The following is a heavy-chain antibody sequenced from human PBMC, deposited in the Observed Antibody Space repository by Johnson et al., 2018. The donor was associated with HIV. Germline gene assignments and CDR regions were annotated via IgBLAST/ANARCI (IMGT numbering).Heavy chain of an antibody. CDR1: DFNFNIYA. D-gene: IGHD2-2*01. CDR3: ARGRKDIEVADGLDNDALDI. Sequence: QVHLVESGGGVVQPGRSLRIYCAVSDFNFNIYAMHWVRLAPGKGLQWVAVISYDGSKKYYADSVRGRFTISRDISRNTLYLQMDSLRPDDTALYYCARGRKDIEVADGLDNDALDIWGQGTMVTVSS. V-gene: IGHV3-30*04. J-gene: IGHJ3*02. CDR2: ISYDGSKK.